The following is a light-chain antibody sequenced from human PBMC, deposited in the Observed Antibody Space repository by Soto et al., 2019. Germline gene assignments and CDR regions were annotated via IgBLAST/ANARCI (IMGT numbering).Light chain of an antibody. CDR3: AAWDDSLRAWV. Sequence: QSVLTQPPSASGTPGQTVTISCSGGWYNIGKNLGYWYQQFPGTAPKLLIYMTTQRPSGVPDRFSGSKSGSSASLAVSGLRSEDEAVYYCAAWDDSLRAWVFGGGTKLTVL. V-gene: IGLV1-47*01. J-gene: IGLJ3*02. CDR1: WYNIGKNL. CDR2: MTT.